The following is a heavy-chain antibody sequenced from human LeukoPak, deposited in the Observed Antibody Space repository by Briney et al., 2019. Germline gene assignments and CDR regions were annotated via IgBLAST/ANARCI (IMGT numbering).Heavy chain of an antibody. J-gene: IGHJ4*02. CDR2: INPNSGGT. Sequence: SXKXSCXXSGYTFTGYYMHWVRQAPGQGLEWMGWINPNSGGTNYAQKFQGRVTMTRDTSISTAYMELSRLRSDDTAVYYCASAPGVYFDYWGQGTLVTVSS. D-gene: IGHD2-8*01. V-gene: IGHV1-2*02. CDR3: ASAPGVYFDY. CDR1: GYTFTGYY.